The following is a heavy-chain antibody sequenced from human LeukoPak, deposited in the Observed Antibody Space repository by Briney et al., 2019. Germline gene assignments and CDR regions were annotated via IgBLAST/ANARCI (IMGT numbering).Heavy chain of an antibody. CDR2: IYYSGST. D-gene: IGHD1-7*01. J-gene: IGHJ5*02. Sequence: TSLETLSLTCTVSGGSISSSSYYWGWIRQPPGKGLEWIGSIYYSGSTYYNPSLKSRVTISVDTSKNQFSLKLSSVTAADTAVYYCARKTGTVWFDPWGQGTLVTVSS. CDR3: ARKTGTVWFDP. CDR1: GGSISSSSYY. V-gene: IGHV4-39*07.